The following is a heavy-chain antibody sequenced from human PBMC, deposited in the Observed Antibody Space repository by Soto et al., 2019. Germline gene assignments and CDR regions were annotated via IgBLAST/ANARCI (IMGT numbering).Heavy chain of an antibody. CDR3: AKDSYGSGIHFYYYCYVDV. D-gene: IGHD3-10*01. J-gene: IGHJ6*03. CDR1: GFTFSNYA. Sequence: EVQLLESGGGLVQPGGSLRLSCAASGFTFSNYAMSWVRQAPGKGLEWVSGISGSSGTTYYADSVKGRFTISRDNSKNTLFLQMNSLRAEDTAVYYCAKDSYGSGIHFYYYCYVDVWGKGTTVTV. CDR2: ISGSSGTT. V-gene: IGHV3-23*01.